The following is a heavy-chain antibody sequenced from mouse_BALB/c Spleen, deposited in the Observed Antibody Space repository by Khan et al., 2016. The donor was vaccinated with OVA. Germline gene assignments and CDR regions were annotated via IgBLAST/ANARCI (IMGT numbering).Heavy chain of an antibody. CDR3: ARLEDR. Sequence: QVQLKESGPGLVAPSQSLSITCTVSGFSLTSYGVHWVRQPPGKGLEWLGVIWAGGSTNYNSALMSRLSISKDNSKSPAFLQMNSLQPDDSTIYSCARLEDRWGQGTTLTVSS. J-gene: IGHJ2*01. V-gene: IGHV2-9*02. CDR2: IWAGGST. CDR1: GFSLTSYG.